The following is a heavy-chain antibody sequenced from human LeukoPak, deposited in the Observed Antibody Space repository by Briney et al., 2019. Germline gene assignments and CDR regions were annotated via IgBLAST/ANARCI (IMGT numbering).Heavy chain of an antibody. CDR1: GGSISSYY. CDR3: TRQPYYLDV. J-gene: IGHJ6*03. D-gene: IGHD3-16*01. CDR2: IYYSGST. V-gene: IGHV4-59*08. Sequence: SETLSLTCTVSGGSISSYYWSWIRQPPGKGLEWIGYIYYSGSTNYNPSLKSRVTISVDTSKNQFSLKLSSVTAADTAVYYCTRQPYYLDVWGKGTTVTISS.